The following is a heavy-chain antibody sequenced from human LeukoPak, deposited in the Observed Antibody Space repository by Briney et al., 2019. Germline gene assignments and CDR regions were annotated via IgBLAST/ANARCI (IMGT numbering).Heavy chain of an antibody. CDR3: ARDGDCSSTSCYAYFHS. V-gene: IGHV1-2*02. CDR2: INPNSGGT. J-gene: IGHJ4*02. CDR1: GYTFTGYY. D-gene: IGHD2-2*01. Sequence: ASVKVSCKASGYTFTGYYLHWVRQAPGQGLEWMGWINPNSGGTNYAQKSQGRVTMTRDTSITTAYMELSSLRSDDTALYFCARDGDCSSTSCYAYFHSWGQGTLVTVSS.